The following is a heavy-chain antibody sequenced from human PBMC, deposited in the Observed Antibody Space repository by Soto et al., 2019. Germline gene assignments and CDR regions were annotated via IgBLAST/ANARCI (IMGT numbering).Heavy chain of an antibody. CDR3: AKGSATSSPYYFDY. V-gene: IGHV3-23*01. Sequence: GGSLRLSCVASGFTFSSYAMSWVRQAPGKGLEWVSAITGDGGDTFHADSVRGRLTISRDNSRNTLYLQMDSLRAEDTALYYCAKGSATSSPYYFDYWGQGSLVTVSS. CDR1: GFTFSSYA. CDR2: ITGDGGDT. J-gene: IGHJ4*02.